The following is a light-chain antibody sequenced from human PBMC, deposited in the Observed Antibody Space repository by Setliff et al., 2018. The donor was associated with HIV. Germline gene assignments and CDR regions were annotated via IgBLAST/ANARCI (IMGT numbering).Light chain of an antibody. CDR3: SSFTSSSSYV. Sequence: QSALTQPASVSGSPGQSITISCTGTSNDFGSYDYVSWYQHQPGKVPKLMIYEVSNRPSGVSDRFSGSKSGNTASLTIPGLQTEDEADYYCSSFTSSSSYVFGTGTKVTVL. J-gene: IGLJ1*01. V-gene: IGLV2-14*01. CDR2: EVS. CDR1: SNDFGSYDY.